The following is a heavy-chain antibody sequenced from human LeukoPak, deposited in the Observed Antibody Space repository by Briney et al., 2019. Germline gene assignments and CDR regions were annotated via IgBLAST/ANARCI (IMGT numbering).Heavy chain of an antibody. J-gene: IGHJ6*02. CDR2: ISYDGSNK. CDR3: ARDGAPIAAAAPLDYYYYYGMDV. V-gene: IGHV3-30*09. CDR1: GFTFSSYA. Sequence: GRPLRLSCAASGFTFSSYAMHWVRQAPGKGLEWVAVISYDGSNKYYADSVKGRFAISKDNSKNTLYLQMNSLRAEDTAVYYCARDGAPIAAAAPLDYYYYYGMDVWGQGTTVTVSS. D-gene: IGHD6-13*01.